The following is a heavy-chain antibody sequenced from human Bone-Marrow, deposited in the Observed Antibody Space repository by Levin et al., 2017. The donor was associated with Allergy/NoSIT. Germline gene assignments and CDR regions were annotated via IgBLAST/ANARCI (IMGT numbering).Heavy chain of an antibody. CDR3: ARGALEMGIRYYFDY. D-gene: IGHD5-24*01. V-gene: IGHV3-49*03. CDR2: IRSKAYSGAT. Sequence: PGGSLRLSCTGSGFTFGDYAMSWFRQAPGKGLEWVSFIRSKAYSGATEYAASVKGRFTMSRDDSKSIAYLQMNSLETEDTAIYYCARGALEMGIRYYFDYWGQGTLVTVSS. CDR1: GFTFGDYA. J-gene: IGHJ4*02.